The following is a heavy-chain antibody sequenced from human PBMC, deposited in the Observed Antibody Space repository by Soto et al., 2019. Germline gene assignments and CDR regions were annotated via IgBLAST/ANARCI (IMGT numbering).Heavy chain of an antibody. V-gene: IGHV1-69*13. Sequence: SVNVSCKASGGTFSSYAISWVRQAPGQGLEWMGGIIPIFGTANYAQKFQGRVTITADESTSTAYMELSSLRSEDTAVYYCARFPQRNYYYYGMDVWGQGTTVTVSS. CDR3: ARFPQRNYYYYGMDV. CDR2: IIPIFGTA. J-gene: IGHJ6*02. CDR1: GGTFSSYA.